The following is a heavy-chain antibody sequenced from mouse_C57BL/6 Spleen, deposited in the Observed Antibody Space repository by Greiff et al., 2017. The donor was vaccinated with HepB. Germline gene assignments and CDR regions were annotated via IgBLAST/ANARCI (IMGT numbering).Heavy chain of an antibody. CDR1: GYSFTGYY. D-gene: IGHD1-1*02. CDR2: INPSNGGT. V-gene: IGHV1-42*01. J-gene: IGHJ4*01. CDR3: ARSGTPRRNYAMDY. Sequence: VHVKQSGPELVKPGASVTISCKASGYSFTGYYMNWVKQSPEKRLEWIGEINPSNGGTTYNQKFKAKATLTVDKSSSTAYMQLKSLTSEDSAVYYCARSGTPRRNYAMDYWGQGTSVTVSS.